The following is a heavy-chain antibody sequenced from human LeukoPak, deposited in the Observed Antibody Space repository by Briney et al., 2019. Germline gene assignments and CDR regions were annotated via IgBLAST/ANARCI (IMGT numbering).Heavy chain of an antibody. J-gene: IGHJ4*02. D-gene: IGHD2-15*01. V-gene: IGHV3-23*01. CDR2: INGSGGST. Sequence: GGSLRLSCAASGFTFSSYAMSWVRQAPGKGLEWVSAINGSGGSTYYADSVKGRFTISRDNSKNTLYLQMNSLRAEDTAVYYCAKCCSGGSCYNPSLPSRTSSYYFDYWGQGTLVTVSS. CDR3: AKCCSGGSCYNPSLPSRTSSYYFDY. CDR1: GFTFSSYA.